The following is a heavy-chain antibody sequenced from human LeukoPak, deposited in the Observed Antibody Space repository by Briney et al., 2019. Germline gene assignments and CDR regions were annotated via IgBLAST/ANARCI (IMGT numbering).Heavy chain of an antibody. CDR3: ARQTTHYCFDY. CDR1: GYTFSGYY. V-gene: IGHV1-2*02. CDR2: IYPNSGGT. J-gene: IGHJ4*02. D-gene: IGHD4-17*01. Sequence: ASVKVSCKASGYTFSGYYIHWVRQAPGQGLEWMGWIYPNSGGTSYAQKFQGRVTMTRDTSINIAYMELSRLRSDDTAVYYCARQTTHYCFDYWGQGTLVTVSS.